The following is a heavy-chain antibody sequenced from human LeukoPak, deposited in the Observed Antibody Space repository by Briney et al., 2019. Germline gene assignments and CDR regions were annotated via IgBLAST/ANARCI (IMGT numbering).Heavy chain of an antibody. CDR2: ISSSSSYI. CDR1: GFTFSNYG. CDR3: ARDPPSRDFWSGYSDY. Sequence: GGSLRLSCAASGFTFSNYGMHWVRQAPGKGLEWVSSISSSSSYIYYADSVKGRFTISRDNAKNSLYLQMNSLRAEDTAVYYCARDPPSRDFWSGYSDYWGQGTLVTVSS. J-gene: IGHJ4*02. D-gene: IGHD3-3*01. V-gene: IGHV3-21*01.